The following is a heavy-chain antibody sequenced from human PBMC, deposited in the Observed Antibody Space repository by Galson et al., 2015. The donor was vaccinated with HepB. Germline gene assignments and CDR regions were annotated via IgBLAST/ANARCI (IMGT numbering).Heavy chain of an antibody. CDR2: TYYRSKWSN. CDR1: GDSVSSNSAA. D-gene: IGHD6-6*01. Sequence: CAISGDSVSSNSAAWNWIRQSPSRGLEWLGRTYYRSKWSNDYAVSVKSRIITKPDTSKNQFSLQLNSVTPEDTAVYYCARKSSIAEAFEIWGQGTMVTVSS. J-gene: IGHJ3*02. V-gene: IGHV6-1*01. CDR3: ARKSSIAEAFEI.